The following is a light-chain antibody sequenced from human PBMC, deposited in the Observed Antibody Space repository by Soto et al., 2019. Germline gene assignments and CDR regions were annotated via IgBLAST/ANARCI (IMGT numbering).Light chain of an antibody. CDR3: SSYTIISGFV. CDR1: SSDVGGYNQ. CDR2: EVS. J-gene: IGLJ1*01. V-gene: IGLV2-14*01. Sequence: QSALTQPASVSGSPGQSITIPCTGTSSDVGGYNQVSWYQQHPGKAPKLMIYEVSNRPSGVSNRFSGSKSGSTDSLTISGLQSEDEADYYCSSYTIISGFVFGTGTKVTVL.